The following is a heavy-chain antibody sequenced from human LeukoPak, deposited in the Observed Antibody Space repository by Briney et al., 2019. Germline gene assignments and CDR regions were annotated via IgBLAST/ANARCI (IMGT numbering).Heavy chain of an antibody. CDR3: ARGFLGYDSSDYAFSYY. J-gene: IGHJ4*02. D-gene: IGHD3-22*01. Sequence: ASVKVSCKASGYTFTSYDITWVRQASGQGLEWMGWMNPNNGNTGYAQRFQGRVTLTRDTSISTAYMELSGLRSEDTAVYFCARGFLGYDSSDYAFSYYWGQGTLVTVSS. CDR1: GYTFTSYD. V-gene: IGHV1-8*01. CDR2: MNPNNGNT.